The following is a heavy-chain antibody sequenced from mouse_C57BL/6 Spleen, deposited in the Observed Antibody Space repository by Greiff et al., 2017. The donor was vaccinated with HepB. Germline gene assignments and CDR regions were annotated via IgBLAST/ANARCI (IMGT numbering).Heavy chain of an antibody. CDR1: GFTINDDY. CDR3: TTHTFLSAKDY. V-gene: IGHV14-4*01. J-gene: IGHJ4*01. CDR2: IDSDNGDT. Sequence: EVQLQESGAELVRPGASVKLSCTASGFTINDDYMPWVKQSPEQGLEWIGWIDSDNGDTEYASKFQGKATITADTSSNTAYLQLSSLASEDAAVFCCTTHTFLSAKDYWGEGTSVTVYS.